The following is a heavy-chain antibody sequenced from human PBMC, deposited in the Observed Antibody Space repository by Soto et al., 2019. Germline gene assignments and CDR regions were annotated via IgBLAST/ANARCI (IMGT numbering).Heavy chain of an antibody. V-gene: IGHV3-23*01. J-gene: IGHJ4*02. D-gene: IGHD6-13*01. CDR1: GFTFSSYA. CDR3: AKTPPIYSSSWYVDY. CDR2: ISGSGST. Sequence: EVQLLESGGGLVQPGGSLRLSCAASGFTFSSYAMSWVPQAPGKGLEWVSAISGSGSTYYADSVKGRFTISRDNSKNTLYLQMNSLKAEDTAVYYCAKTPPIYSSSWYVDYWGQGTLVTVSS.